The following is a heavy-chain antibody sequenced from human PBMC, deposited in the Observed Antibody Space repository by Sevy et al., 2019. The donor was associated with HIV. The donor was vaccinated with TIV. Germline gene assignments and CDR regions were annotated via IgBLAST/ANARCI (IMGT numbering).Heavy chain of an antibody. CDR1: GGSVSSGTDH. D-gene: IGHD1-26*01. CDR3: ARDGNRALFYFDQ. CDR2: ISYSGST. J-gene: IGHJ4*02. Sequence: SETLSLTCTISGGSVSSGTDHWSWIRQPPGKGLEWIGYISYSGSTKYNPSLMGRVTISGDTSSNQFFLKLSSVTAADTAVYYCARDGNRALFYFDQWGQGTLVTVSS. V-gene: IGHV4-61*01.